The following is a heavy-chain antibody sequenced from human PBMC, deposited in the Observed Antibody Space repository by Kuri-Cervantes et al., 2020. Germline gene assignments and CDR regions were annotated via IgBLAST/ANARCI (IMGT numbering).Heavy chain of an antibody. CDR1: GGPISGGNW. Sequence: SQTLSLTCGVSGGPISGGNWWSWIRQPPGKGLEWIGYIYHSGSTYYNPSLKSRVTISIDTSQNQFSLRLSSVTAADTAVYFCARRNNYDSSAYYYDHFDYWGQGILVTVSS. CDR2: IYHSGST. J-gene: IGHJ4*02. V-gene: IGHV4-30-2*01. CDR3: ARRNNYDSSAYYYDHFDY. D-gene: IGHD3-22*01.